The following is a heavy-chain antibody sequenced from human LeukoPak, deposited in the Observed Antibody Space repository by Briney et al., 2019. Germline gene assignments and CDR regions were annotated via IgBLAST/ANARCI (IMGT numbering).Heavy chain of an antibody. V-gene: IGHV4-38-2*01. J-gene: IGHJ5*02. CDR1: GYSISSGYC. Sequence: SETLSLTCAVSGYSISSGYCWGWIRQPPGKGLEWIGSIYHSGSTYYNPSLKSRVTISVDTSKNQFSLKLSSVTAADTAVYYCARLYSSSWPLPGDGFDPWGQGTLVTVSS. CDR2: IYHSGST. D-gene: IGHD6-13*01. CDR3: ARLYSSSWPLPGDGFDP.